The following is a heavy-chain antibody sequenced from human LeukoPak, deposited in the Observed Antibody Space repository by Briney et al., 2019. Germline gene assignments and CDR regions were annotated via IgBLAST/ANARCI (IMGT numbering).Heavy chain of an antibody. J-gene: IGHJ3*02. V-gene: IGHV1-2*02. CDR1: GYTFTGYY. Sequence: ASVKVSCKASGYTFTGYYMHWVRQAPGQGLEWMGWINPNSGGTNYAQKFQGRVTMTRDTSISTAYMELSRLRSDDTAVYYCARDFDDSSGYYYYPGAFDIWGQGTMVTVSS. CDR3: ARDFDDSSGYYYYPGAFDI. D-gene: IGHD3-22*01. CDR2: INPNSGGT.